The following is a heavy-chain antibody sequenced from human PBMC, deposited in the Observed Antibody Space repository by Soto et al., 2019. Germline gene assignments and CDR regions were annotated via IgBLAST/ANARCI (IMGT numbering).Heavy chain of an antibody. CDR1: GVTFSSYT. D-gene: IGHD3-10*01. CDR2: IIPLLGIA. Sequence: QVQLVQSGAEVKKPGSSVKVSCKASGVTFSSYTISWVRQAPGQGLEWMGRIIPLLGIANYSQKFQGRVTITADKSTSTAYMELSSMRSEETAVYYCARDGISYSYGSPYDYWGQGTLVTVSS. V-gene: IGHV1-69*08. J-gene: IGHJ4*02. CDR3: ARDGISYSYGSPYDY.